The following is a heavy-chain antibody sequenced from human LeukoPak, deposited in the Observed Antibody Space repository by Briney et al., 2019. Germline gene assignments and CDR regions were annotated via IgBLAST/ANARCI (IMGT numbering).Heavy chain of an antibody. D-gene: IGHD2-2*02. V-gene: IGHV1-69*05. CDR1: GGTFSSYA. CDR2: IIPIFGTA. J-gene: IGHJ6*03. Sequence: GASVKVSCKASGGTFSSYAISWVRQAPGQGLEWMGGIIPIFGTANYAQKFQGRVTITTDESTSTAYMELSSLRSEDTAVYYCARGILHCSSTSCYSNYYYYYMDVWGKGTTVTVSS. CDR3: ARGILHCSSTSCYSNYYYYYMDV.